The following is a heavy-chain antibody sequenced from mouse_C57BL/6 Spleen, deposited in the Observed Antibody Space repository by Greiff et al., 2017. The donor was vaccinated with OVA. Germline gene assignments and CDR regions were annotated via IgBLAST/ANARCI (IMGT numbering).Heavy chain of an antibody. Sequence: EVHLVESGPGLVKPSQSLSLTCSVTGYSITSGYYWNWIRQFPGNKLEWMGYISYDGSNNYNPSLKNRISITRDTSKNQFFLKLNSVTTEDTATYYCARGVTTSWFDYWGQGTTLTVST. J-gene: IGHJ2*01. CDR1: GYSITSGYY. D-gene: IGHD2-2*01. V-gene: IGHV3-6*01. CDR3: ARGVTTSWFDY. CDR2: ISYDGSN.